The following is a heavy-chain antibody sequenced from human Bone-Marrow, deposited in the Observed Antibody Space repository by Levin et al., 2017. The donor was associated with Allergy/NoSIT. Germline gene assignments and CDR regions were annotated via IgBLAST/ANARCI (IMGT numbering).Heavy chain of an antibody. Sequence: GGSLRLSCEASGFTFSSQTMFWVRQAPGRGLEWVSSISSASSFMYYADSLKGRFRISRDNAQNTLYLEMNSLRDDDTAIYYCARGRDGSFDHWGQGTLVTVSS. D-gene: IGHD5-24*01. CDR1: GFTFSSQT. CDR2: ISSASSFM. CDR3: ARGRDGSFDH. J-gene: IGHJ4*02. V-gene: IGHV3-21*06.